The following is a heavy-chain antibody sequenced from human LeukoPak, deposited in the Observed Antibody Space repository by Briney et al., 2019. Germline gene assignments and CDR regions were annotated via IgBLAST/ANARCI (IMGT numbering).Heavy chain of an antibody. D-gene: IGHD3-22*01. CDR2: IYSGGST. Sequence: GGSLRLSCAASGFTVSSNYMSWVRQAPGKGLEWVSVIYSGGSTYYADSVKGRFTISRDNSKNTLYLQMNSLRAEDTAVYYCARELQYYDSSGYLGYYFDYWGQGTLVTVSS. V-gene: IGHV3-66*01. CDR1: GFTVSSNY. CDR3: ARELQYYDSSGYLGYYFDY. J-gene: IGHJ4*02.